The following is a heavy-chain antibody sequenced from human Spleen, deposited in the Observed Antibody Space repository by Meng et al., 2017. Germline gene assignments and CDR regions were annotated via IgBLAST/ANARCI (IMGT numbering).Heavy chain of an antibody. CDR1: GDSVSGNSVA. CDR2: TYYRSKWYN. CDR3: ARDDNWFDP. Sequence: QVQLRQSGPGLMKPSQTLSLTCAISGDSVSGNSVAWNWIRQSPSRGLEWLGRTYYRSKWYNDYAVSMKGRITINPDTSKNQFSLQLNSVTPEDTAVYYCARDDNWFDPWGQGTLVTVSS. J-gene: IGHJ5*02. V-gene: IGHV6-1*01.